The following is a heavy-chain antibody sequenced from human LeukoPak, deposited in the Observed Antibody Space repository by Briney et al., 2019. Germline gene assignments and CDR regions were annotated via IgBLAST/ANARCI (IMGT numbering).Heavy chain of an antibody. Sequence: GGSLRLSCAASGFTFSHVWMSWVRQAPGKGLEWVGRIKSKTDGGTTDYAGFVKGRFTISRDDSKNTLYLQMNSLNIEDTAVYFCTTVTLTTIGWNNWGQGTLVTVSS. J-gene: IGHJ4*02. D-gene: IGHD1/OR15-1a*01. CDR1: GFTFSHVW. CDR3: TTVTLTTIGWNN. V-gene: IGHV3-15*01. CDR2: IKSKTDGGTT.